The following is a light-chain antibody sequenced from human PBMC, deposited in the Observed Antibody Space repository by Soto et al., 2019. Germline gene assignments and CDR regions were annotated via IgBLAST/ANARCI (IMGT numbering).Light chain of an antibody. V-gene: IGLV2-14*01. J-gene: IGLJ3*02. CDR1: SSDVGGYNY. Sequence: QAVLTQPASVSGSPGQSITISCTGTSSDVGGYNYVSWYQQHPGKAPKLLISEVSDRPSGVSNRFSGSKSGNTASLTISGLQAEDEGDYYCSSYTSISTWVFGGGTKVTVL. CDR3: SSYTSISTWV. CDR2: EVS.